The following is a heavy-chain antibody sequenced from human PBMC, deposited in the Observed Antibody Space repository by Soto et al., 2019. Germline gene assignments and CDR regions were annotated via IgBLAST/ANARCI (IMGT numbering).Heavy chain of an antibody. Sequence: QVQLVESGGGVVQPGRSLRLSCAASGFTFWSYGMHWVRQAPGKGLEWVAVIWYDGSNKYYADSVKGRFTISRDNSKNTLYLQMNDLRVEDMAMYYCARGSGHNSYYKDVWGKGTTVTVSS. J-gene: IGHJ6*03. CDR1: GFTFWSYG. V-gene: IGHV3-33*01. CDR2: IWYDGSNK. CDR3: ARGSGHNSYYKDV.